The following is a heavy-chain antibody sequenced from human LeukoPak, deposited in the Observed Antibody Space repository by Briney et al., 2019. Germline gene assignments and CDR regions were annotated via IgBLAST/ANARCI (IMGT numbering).Heavy chain of an antibody. CDR3: AREARLLWFGEFAGVFDY. CDR2: IYYSGST. V-gene: IGHV4-59*01. Sequence: PSETLSLTCTVSGGSISSYYWSWIRQPPGKGLEWIGYIYYSGSTNYNPSLKSRVTISVDTPKNQFSLKLSSVTAADTAVYYCAREARLLWFGEFAGVFDYWGQGTLVTVSS. J-gene: IGHJ4*02. D-gene: IGHD3-10*01. CDR1: GGSISSYY.